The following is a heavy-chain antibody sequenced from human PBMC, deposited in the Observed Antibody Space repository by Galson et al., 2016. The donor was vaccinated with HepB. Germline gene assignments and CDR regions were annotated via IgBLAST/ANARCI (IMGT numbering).Heavy chain of an antibody. CDR2: LKQDGSDK. Sequence: SLRLSCAASGFTFSNYWMSWVRQAPGKGLECVANLKQDGSDKYYVDSVMGRFTISRDNSKNTLYLQMNSLRADDTALYYFDYWGQGSQVTVSS. CDR1: GFTFSNYW. CDR3: DY. V-gene: IGHV3-7*03. J-gene: IGHJ4*02.